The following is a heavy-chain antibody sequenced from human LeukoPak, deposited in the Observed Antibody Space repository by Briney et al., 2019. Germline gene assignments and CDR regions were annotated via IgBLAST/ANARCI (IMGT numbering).Heavy chain of an antibody. CDR2: ISAYNGNT. CDR3: ARTTAMVTIFDY. CDR1: GYTFTSYG. J-gene: IGHJ4*02. V-gene: IGHV1-18*01. Sequence: GASVKVSCKASGYTFTSYGISWVRQAPGQGLEWMGWISAYNGNTNYAQKFQDRVTITRDTSASTAYVELSSLRSEDTAVYYCARTTAMVTIFDYWGQGTLVTVSS. D-gene: IGHD5-18*01.